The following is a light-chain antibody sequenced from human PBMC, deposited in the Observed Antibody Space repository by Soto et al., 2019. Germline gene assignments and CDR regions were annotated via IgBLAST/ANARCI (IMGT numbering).Light chain of an antibody. J-gene: IGKJ4*01. CDR3: QQYYSTPLS. CDR2: WAS. V-gene: IGKV4-1*01. CDR1: QSVLYSSNNENY. Sequence: IVMTQSPDSLAVSLGERATINCKSSQSVLYSSNNENYLAWYQQKPGQPPKLLIYWASTRESGVPDRFSGSGSGTDFTHTISSLQAEDVAVYYCQQYYSTPLSFGGGTKVDIK.